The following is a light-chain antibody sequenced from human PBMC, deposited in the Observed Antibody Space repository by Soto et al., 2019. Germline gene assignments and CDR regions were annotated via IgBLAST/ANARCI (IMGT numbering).Light chain of an antibody. CDR2: ASS. CDR3: QQYYSYPRT. V-gene: IGKV1-8*01. J-gene: IGKJ1*01. CDR1: QGISSY. Sequence: AIRMTQSPSSFSASTGDRATITCRASQGISSYLAWYQQKPGKAPKLLIYASSTLQSGVPSRFSGSGSGTDFTPTSSCLQSEDFASYYCQQYYSYPRTFGQGTKVEIK.